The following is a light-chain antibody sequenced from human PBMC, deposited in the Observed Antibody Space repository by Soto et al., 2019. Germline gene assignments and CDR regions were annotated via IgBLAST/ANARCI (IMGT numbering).Light chain of an antibody. CDR1: QSVSSSY. V-gene: IGKV3-20*01. CDR2: GAS. J-gene: IGKJ1*01. Sequence: DIVFTQSPGTLSLSPGERATFSCRASQSVSSSYIAWYQQKRGQAPRRLIYGASIRATGIPDRFSGSGSGTDFTLTISRLEPEDFALYYCQQYHTSPLTFGQGTKVDIK. CDR3: QQYHTSPLT.